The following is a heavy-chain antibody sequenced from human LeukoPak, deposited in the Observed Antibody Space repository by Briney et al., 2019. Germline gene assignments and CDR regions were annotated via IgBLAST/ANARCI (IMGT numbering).Heavy chain of an antibody. V-gene: IGHV4-39*07. CDR3: ARAYGDYSLGYYYGMDV. Sequence: PSETLSLTCTVSGGSISSSSYYWGWIRQPPGKGLEWIGSIYYSGSTYYNPSLKSRVTISVDTSKNQFSLKLSSVTAADTAVYYCARAYGDYSLGYYYGMDVWGQGTTVTVSS. CDR2: IYYSGST. J-gene: IGHJ6*02. D-gene: IGHD4-17*01. CDR1: GGSISSSSYY.